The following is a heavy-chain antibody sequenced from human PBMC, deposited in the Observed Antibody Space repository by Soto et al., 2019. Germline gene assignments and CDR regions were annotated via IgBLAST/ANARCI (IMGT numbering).Heavy chain of an antibody. D-gene: IGHD3-10*01. CDR2: INHSGST. Sequence: SETLSLTCAVYGGSFSGYYWSWIRQPPGKGLEWIGEINHSGSTNYNPSLKSRVTISVDTSKNQFSLKLSSVTAADTAVYYCARSDFVNYYGSGSYYNRLGFFDYWGQGTLVTVS. CDR3: ARSDFVNYYGSGSYYNRLGFFDY. CDR1: GGSFSGYY. J-gene: IGHJ4*02. V-gene: IGHV4-34*01.